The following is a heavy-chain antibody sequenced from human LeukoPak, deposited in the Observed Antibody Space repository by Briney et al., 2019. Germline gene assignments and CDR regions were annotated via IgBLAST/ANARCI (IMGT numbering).Heavy chain of an antibody. CDR2: IYPGDSDT. V-gene: IGHV5-51*01. CDR3: ARQGLVVVAATQNPFDY. CDR1: GYSFTSYW. D-gene: IGHD2-15*01. J-gene: IGHJ4*02. Sequence: GESLKISCKGSGYSFTSYWIGWVRQMPGKGLEWMGIIYPGDSDTRYSPSFQGQVTISADKSISTAYLQWSSLKASDTAMYYCARQGLVVVAATQNPFDYWGQGTLVTVSS.